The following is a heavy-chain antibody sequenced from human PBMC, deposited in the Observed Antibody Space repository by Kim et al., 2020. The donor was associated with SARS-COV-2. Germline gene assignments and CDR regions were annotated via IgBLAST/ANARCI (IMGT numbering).Heavy chain of an antibody. D-gene: IGHD2-15*01. Sequence: GGSLRLSCAASGFTFSDYYMTWIRQAPGKGLEWISYISGAGTYTNYADSVKGRFTISRDNAKNSVFLQMDSLRVDDTAVYYCARLVAASNFFDYWGQGALVTVSS. CDR1: GFTFSDYY. J-gene: IGHJ4*02. CDR2: ISGAGTYT. CDR3: ARLVAASNFFDY. V-gene: IGHV3-11*03.